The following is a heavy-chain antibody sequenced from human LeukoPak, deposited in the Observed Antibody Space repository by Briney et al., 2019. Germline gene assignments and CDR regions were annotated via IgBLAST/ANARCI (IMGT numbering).Heavy chain of an antibody. CDR3: ARGSAFIFDS. CDR2: IFYSGST. V-gene: IGHV4-61*01. J-gene: IGHJ4*02. CDR1: GGSISSSSYY. D-gene: IGHD3-3*01. Sequence: SETLSLTCTVSGGSISSSSYYWSWIRQPPGKRLKWIGHIFYSGSTTYNPSLKSRVTISVDTSKNQFSLILTSVTAADTAVYYCARGSAFIFDSWGQGTLVTVSS.